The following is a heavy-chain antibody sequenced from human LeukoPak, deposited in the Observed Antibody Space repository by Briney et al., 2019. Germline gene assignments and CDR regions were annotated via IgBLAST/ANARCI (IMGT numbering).Heavy chain of an antibody. Sequence: PGRSLRLSCVTSGFIFRNYDMNWVRQAPGKGLEWVASLPQSGSDKYYAESVEGRFTISRDNSKNTLYLQMNSLRGEDTAVYYCARDGANSWFGELLSQVFDYWGQGALVSVSS. CDR1: GFIFRNYD. CDR2: LPQSGSDK. CDR3: ARDGANSWFGELLSQVFDY. V-gene: IGHV3-30*04. D-gene: IGHD3-10*01. J-gene: IGHJ4*02.